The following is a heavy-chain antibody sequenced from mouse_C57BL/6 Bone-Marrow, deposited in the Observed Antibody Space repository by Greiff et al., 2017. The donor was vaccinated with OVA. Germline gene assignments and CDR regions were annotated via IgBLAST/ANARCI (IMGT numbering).Heavy chain of an antibody. CDR1: GISITTGNYR. CDR2: IYYSGTI. D-gene: IGHD1-1*01. CDR3: ARERGPSSYDWYFDV. Sequence: VQLKESGPGLVKPSQTVFLTCTVTGISITTGNYRWSWIRQFPGNKLEWIGYIYYSGTITYNPSLTSRTTITRDTPKNQFFLEMNSLTAEDTATYYCARERGPSSYDWYFDVWGTGTTVTVSS. J-gene: IGHJ1*03. V-gene: IGHV3-5*01.